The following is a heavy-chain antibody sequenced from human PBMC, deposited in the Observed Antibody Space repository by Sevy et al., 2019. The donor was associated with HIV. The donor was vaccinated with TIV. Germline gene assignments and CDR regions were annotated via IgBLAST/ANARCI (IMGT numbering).Heavy chain of an antibody. D-gene: IGHD3-16*01. CDR1: GYTFTNYD. V-gene: IGHV1-8*01. Sequence: ASGKVPCKASGYTFTNYDINWVRQATGQGLEWMGWMNPNSGNTGYAQKFQGRVTMIRNTSMSTAYMELSSLTSDDTAVYYCARDLAGSKQGGWFDPWGQGTLVTVSS. J-gene: IGHJ5*02. CDR2: MNPNSGNT. CDR3: ARDLAGSKQGGWFDP.